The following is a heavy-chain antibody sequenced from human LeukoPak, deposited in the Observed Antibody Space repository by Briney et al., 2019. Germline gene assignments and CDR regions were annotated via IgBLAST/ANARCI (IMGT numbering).Heavy chain of an antibody. V-gene: IGHV4-4*07. D-gene: IGHD3-10*01. CDR1: GGSISSYY. J-gene: IGHJ4*02. CDR2: IYTSGST. Sequence: SETLSLTCTVSGGSISSYYWSSIRQPAGKGLEWIGRIYTSGSTNYNPSLKSRVTMSVDTYKNQFSLKLSSVTAEDTAVYYCAREYQKVRGVTIPYYFDYWGQGTLVTVSS. CDR3: AREYQKVRGVTIPYYFDY.